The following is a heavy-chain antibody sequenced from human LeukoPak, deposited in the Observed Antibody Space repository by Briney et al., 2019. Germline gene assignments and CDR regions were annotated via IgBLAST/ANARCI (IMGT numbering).Heavy chain of an antibody. J-gene: IGHJ5*02. Sequence: ASVKVSCKASGYTFTGYYMHWVRQAPGQGLEWMGWSNPNSGGTNYAQKFQGRVTMTRDTSISTAYMELSRLRSDDTAVYYCARLGGISDFWSGYPTPNNWFDPWGRGTLVTVSS. CDR3: ARLGGISDFWSGYPTPNNWFDP. CDR2: SNPNSGGT. CDR1: GYTFTGYY. D-gene: IGHD3-3*01. V-gene: IGHV1-2*02.